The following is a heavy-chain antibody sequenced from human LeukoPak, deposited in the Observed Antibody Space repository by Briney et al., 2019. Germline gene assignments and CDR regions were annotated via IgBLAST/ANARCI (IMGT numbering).Heavy chain of an antibody. D-gene: IGHD3-3*01. CDR3: ARSYDFWSGYSYYFDY. CDR1: GGTFSSYA. V-gene: IGHV1-69*01. CDR2: IIPIFGTA. Sequence: SVKVSCKASGGTFSSYAISWVRQAPGQGLEWMGGIIPIFGTANYAQKFQGRVTITADESTSTAYMELSSLRSEDTPVYYCARSYDFWSGYSYYFDYWGQGTLVTVSS. J-gene: IGHJ4*02.